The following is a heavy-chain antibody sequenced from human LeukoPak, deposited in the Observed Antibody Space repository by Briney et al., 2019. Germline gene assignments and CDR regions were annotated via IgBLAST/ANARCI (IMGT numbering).Heavy chain of an antibody. V-gene: IGHV4-4*07. CDR1: GASISAFH. Sequence: PSETLSLTCTVSGASISAFHWTWFRQPAGKGLEWIGLIYSSGSTLFNPSLKSRVAMSVDLTKNQLSLKLTSVTAADTAMYYCARKDGDYWGRGTLVTVSS. J-gene: IGHJ4*02. CDR2: IYSSGST. CDR3: ARKDGDY.